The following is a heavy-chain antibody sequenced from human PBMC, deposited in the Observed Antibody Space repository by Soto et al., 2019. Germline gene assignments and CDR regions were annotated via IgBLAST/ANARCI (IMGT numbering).Heavy chain of an antibody. D-gene: IGHD3-22*01. Sequence: PSETLSLTCAVYGGSFSGYYWTWIRQPPGTGLEWIGYFYYTGSTNYNPSLKSRVTISIDASKNQFSLRLSSVTAADTAVYYCARSMYYSDGSNYSPFDYWGQGTLVTVSS. J-gene: IGHJ4*02. CDR2: FYYTGST. CDR3: ARSMYYSDGSNYSPFDY. V-gene: IGHV4-34*11. CDR1: GGSFSGYY.